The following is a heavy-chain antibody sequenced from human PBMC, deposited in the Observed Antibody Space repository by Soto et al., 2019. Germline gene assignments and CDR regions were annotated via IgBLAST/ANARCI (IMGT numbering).Heavy chain of an antibody. CDR1: GGTFSSYT. V-gene: IGHV1-69*02. Sequence: SVKVSCKASGGTFSSYTISWVRQAPGQGLEWMGRIIPILGIANYAQKFQGRVAITADKSTSTAYMELSSLRSEDTAVYYCARGASNYVFGYWGQGPLVTVSS. CDR2: IIPILGIA. D-gene: IGHD4-4*01. J-gene: IGHJ4*02. CDR3: ARGASNYVFGY.